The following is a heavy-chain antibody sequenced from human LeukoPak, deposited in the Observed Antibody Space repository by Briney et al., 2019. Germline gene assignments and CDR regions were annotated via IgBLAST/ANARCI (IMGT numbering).Heavy chain of an antibody. CDR3: AKRSITMIVVVDWDWYFDL. CDR1: GFTFSSYG. CDR2: IRYDGSNK. J-gene: IGHJ2*01. V-gene: IGHV3-30*02. Sequence: GGSLRLSCAVSGFTFSSYGMHWVRQAPGKGLEWVAFIRYDGSNKYYADSVKGRFTISRDNSKNTLYLQMNSLRAEDTAVYYCAKRSITMIVVVDWDWYFDLWGRGTLVTVSS. D-gene: IGHD3-22*01.